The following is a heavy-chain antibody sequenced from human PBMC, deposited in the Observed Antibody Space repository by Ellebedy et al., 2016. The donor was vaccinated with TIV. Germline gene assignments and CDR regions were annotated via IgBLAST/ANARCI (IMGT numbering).Heavy chain of an antibody. CDR3: ARGPGSSSWYGYYYGMDV. V-gene: IGHV4-59*01. D-gene: IGHD6-13*01. Sequence: SETLSLTXNVSGGSISGYYWNWIRQPPGKGLEWIGYIYSSGSTNYNPSLKSRVTISVDTSRSQFSLKLNSVTAADTAVYYCARGPGSSSWYGYYYGMDVWGQGTTVTVSS. CDR2: IYSSGST. CDR1: GGSISGYY. J-gene: IGHJ6*02.